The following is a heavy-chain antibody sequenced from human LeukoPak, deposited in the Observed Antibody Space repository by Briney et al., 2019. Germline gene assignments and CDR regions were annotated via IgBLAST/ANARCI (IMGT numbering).Heavy chain of an antibody. D-gene: IGHD6-13*01. Sequence: ASVKVSCKASGYTFTSYGISWVRQAPGQGLEWMGWISAYNGNTNYAQKLQGRVTMTTDTSTSTAYMELRSLRSDDTAFYYCARDSEVIAAEGNWFDPWGQGTLVTVSS. V-gene: IGHV1-18*01. J-gene: IGHJ5*02. CDR2: ISAYNGNT. CDR3: ARDSEVIAAEGNWFDP. CDR1: GYTFTSYG.